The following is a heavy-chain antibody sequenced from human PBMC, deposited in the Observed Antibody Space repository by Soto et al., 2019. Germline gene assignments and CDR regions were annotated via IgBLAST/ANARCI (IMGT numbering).Heavy chain of an antibody. D-gene: IGHD3-10*01. J-gene: IGHJ4*02. Sequence: QVQLVQSGAEVKKPGSSVKVSCKASGGTFSSYAISWVRQAPGQGLERMGGIIPIFGTANYAQKFQGRVTITADESTSTAYMELSSLRAEDTAGYYCARDGRRRVTMVRGGFDYWGQGTLVTVSS. CDR3: ARDGRRRVTMVRGGFDY. CDR2: IIPIFGTA. CDR1: GGTFSSYA. V-gene: IGHV1-69*01.